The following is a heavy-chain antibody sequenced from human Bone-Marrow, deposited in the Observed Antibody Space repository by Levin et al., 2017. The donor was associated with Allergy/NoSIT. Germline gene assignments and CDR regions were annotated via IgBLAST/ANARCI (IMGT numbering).Heavy chain of an antibody. V-gene: IGHV1-69*04. Sequence: KISCKASGGTFSSYTISWVRQAPGQGLEWMGRIIPILGIANYAQKFQGRVTITADKSTSTAYMELSSLRSEDTAVYYCAREGSSGPRGYYYGMDVWGQGTTVTVSS. CDR3: AREGSSGPRGYYYGMDV. J-gene: IGHJ6*02. CDR2: IIPILGIA. CDR1: GGTFSSYT. D-gene: IGHD6-19*01.